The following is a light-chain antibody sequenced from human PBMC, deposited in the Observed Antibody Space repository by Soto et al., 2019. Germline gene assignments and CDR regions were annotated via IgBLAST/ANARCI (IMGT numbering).Light chain of an antibody. Sequence: DIQMTQSPSTLSASVGDRVTITCRASQSISSWLAWYQQKPGKAPKLLIYKASSLESGVPSRFSGSGSGTEFTLTISSLQPDDFATYYCQQYNSYPWTCGQGTSVDIK. CDR2: KAS. CDR3: QQYNSYPWT. V-gene: IGKV1-5*03. J-gene: IGKJ1*01. CDR1: QSISSW.